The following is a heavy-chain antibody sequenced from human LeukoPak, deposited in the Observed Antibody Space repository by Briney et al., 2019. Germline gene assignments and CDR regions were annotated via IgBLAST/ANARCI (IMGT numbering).Heavy chain of an antibody. CDR2: IIPIFGTA. J-gene: IGHJ6*03. CDR3: ARGPFSLYYYYYMDV. CDR1: GYTFTNYP. D-gene: IGHD3-16*01. Sequence: ASVKVSCKASGYTFTNYPINWVRQAPGQGLEWMGGIIPIFGTANYAQKFQGRVTITADESTSTAYMELSSLRSEDTAVYYCARGPFSLYYYYYMDVWGKGTTVTISS. V-gene: IGHV1-69*13.